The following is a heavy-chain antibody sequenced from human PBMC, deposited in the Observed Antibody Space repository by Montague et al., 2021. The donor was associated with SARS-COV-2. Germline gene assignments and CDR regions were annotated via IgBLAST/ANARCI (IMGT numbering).Heavy chain of an antibody. V-gene: IGHV4-39*07. D-gene: IGHD3-22*01. CDR3: ARGSVFRYYYCFTGSRSYFDF. CDR1: GGSLISSSYY. CDR2: MYYSGTT. Sequence: SETLSLTCTVSGGSLISSSYYWGWIRQPPGKALEWIGTMYYSGTTYYXSSLKSRVTMSVDKSKNQFSLRLSSVTAADTAVYYCARGSVFRYYYCFTGSRSYFDFWGQGTLGTVSS. J-gene: IGHJ4*02.